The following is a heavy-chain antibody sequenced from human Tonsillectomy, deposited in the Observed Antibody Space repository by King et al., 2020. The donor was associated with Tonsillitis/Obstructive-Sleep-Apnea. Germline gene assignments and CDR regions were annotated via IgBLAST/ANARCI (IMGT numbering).Heavy chain of an antibody. CDR3: AARVRMYSYYNYYYYMDV. V-gene: IGHV3-53*04. D-gene: IGHD4-11*01. J-gene: IGHJ6*03. CDR1: GFTVSNIY. CDR2: IYGGGVT. Sequence: VQLVESGGGLVQPGGSLRLSCAASGFTVSNIYMSWVRQTPGKGLEWVSVIYGGGVTYYADSVKGRFTISRHNSNNTLFLQMNSLRVEDTAVYYYAARVRMYSYYNYYYYMDVWGKGTTVTVSS.